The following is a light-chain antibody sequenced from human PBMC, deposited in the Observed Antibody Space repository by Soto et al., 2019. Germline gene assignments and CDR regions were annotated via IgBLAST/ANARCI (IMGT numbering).Light chain of an antibody. CDR2: DAS. V-gene: IGKV1-5*01. CDR1: QSISGW. J-gene: IGKJ1*01. CDR3: QHYNSYSEA. Sequence: IQMTQSPSTLSASVGDRVSITCGASQSISGWLAWYQQKPGKAPKLLIYDASTLESGVPSRFSGSGSGTEFTLTISSLQPDDFATYYCQHYNSYSEAFGQGTKVDIK.